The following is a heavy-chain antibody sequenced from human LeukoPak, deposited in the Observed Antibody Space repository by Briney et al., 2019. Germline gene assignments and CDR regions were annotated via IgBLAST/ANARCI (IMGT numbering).Heavy chain of an antibody. CDR1: GYSFTSYW. Sequence: HGESLKISCKGSGYSFTSYWIGWVRQMPGKGLEWMGIIYPGDSDTRYSPSFQGQVTISADKSISTAYLQWSSLKASDTAMYYCARLGPRGTHYYDPQRSAQDDAFDIWGQGTMVTVSS. CDR2: IYPGDSDT. D-gene: IGHD3-22*01. CDR3: ARLGPRGTHYYDPQRSAQDDAFDI. V-gene: IGHV5-51*01. J-gene: IGHJ3*02.